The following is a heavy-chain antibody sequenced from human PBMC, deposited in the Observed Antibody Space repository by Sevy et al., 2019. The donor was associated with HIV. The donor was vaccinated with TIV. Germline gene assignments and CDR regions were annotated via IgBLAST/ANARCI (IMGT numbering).Heavy chain of an antibody. D-gene: IGHD6-13*01. J-gene: IGHJ4*02. Sequence: GGSLRLSCAASGFTFSSYWMSWVRQAPGKGLEWVANIKQDGSEKYYVDSVKGRFTISRDNAKNSLYLQMNSLRAEDTAVYHCARGLYSSSWYTLDYWGQGTLVTVSS. V-gene: IGHV3-7*01. CDR2: IKQDGSEK. CDR3: ARGLYSSSWYTLDY. CDR1: GFTFSSYW.